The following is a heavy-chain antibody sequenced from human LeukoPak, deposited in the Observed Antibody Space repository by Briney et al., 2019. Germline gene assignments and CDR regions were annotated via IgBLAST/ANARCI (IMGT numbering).Heavy chain of an antibody. CDR1: GGSISSISYY. D-gene: IGHD1-26*01. CDR2: IYYSGST. Sequence: ETLSLSCTVSGGSISSISYYWGCIRQRPGQGLEWIITIYYSGSTYYNPTVMSRFSISVDTSKKELSMKLSSVTAADTAAYYCARHSGAYPRWFDYWGQGTLVSVSS. V-gene: IGHV4-39*01. CDR3: ARHSGAYPRWFDY. J-gene: IGHJ4*02.